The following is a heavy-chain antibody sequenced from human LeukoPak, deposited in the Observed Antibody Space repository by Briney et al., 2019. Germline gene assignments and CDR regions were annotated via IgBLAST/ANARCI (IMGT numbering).Heavy chain of an antibody. CDR2: ISYDGSNK. CDR1: GFTFSSYG. D-gene: IGHD6-6*01. V-gene: IGHV3-30*03. J-gene: IGHJ4*02. Sequence: RGSLRLSCAASGFTFSSYGMHWVRQAPGKGLEWVAVISYDGSNKYYADSVKGRFTISRDNSKNTLHLQVNSLRAEDTAVYYCARGRGTTSSAGYYFDTWGQGALVTVSS. CDR3: ARGRGTTSSAGYYFDT.